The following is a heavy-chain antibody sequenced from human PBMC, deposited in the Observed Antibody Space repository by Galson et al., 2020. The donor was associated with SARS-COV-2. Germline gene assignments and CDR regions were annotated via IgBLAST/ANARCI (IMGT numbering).Heavy chain of an antibody. Sequence: ASVKVSCKASGYTFTGYYMHWVRQAPGQGLEWMGWINPNSGGTNYAQKFQGRVTMTRDTSISTAYMELSRLRSDDTAGYYCASRSTTGTTGYYYYSSMDVWGKGTTVTVSS. CDR2: INPNSGGT. V-gene: IGHV1-2*02. CDR3: ASRSTTGTTGYYYYSSMDV. J-gene: IGHJ6*03. CDR1: GYTFTGYY. D-gene: IGHD1-1*01.